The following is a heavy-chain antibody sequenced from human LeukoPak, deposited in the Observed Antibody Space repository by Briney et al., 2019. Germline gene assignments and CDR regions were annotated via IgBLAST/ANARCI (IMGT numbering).Heavy chain of an antibody. CDR2: ISWNSGHK. CDR3: AKVAQGSSGDY. V-gene: IGHV3-9*01. J-gene: IGHJ4*02. CDR1: GFTFDDYA. D-gene: IGHD6-6*01. Sequence: PGGSLRLSCAASGFTFDDYAMHWVRQAPGKGLEWVSGISWNSGHKGYADSVKGRFTISRDNAKNSLYLRMNSLRAEDTALYYCAKVAQGSSGDYWGQGTLVTVSS.